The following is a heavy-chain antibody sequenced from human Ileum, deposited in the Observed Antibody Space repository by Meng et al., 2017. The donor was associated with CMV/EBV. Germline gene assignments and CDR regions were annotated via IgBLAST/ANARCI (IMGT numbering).Heavy chain of an antibody. CDR2: VSNTGSST. D-gene: IGHD3-16*02. CDR3: AKDPGVIPMHYFDS. Sequence: SGLTISTYAMGWVRQAPGKGLQWVSGVSNTGSSTYSPDSVKGRFTISRDNSKDTVYLQMNGLRADDTAVYYCAKDPGVIPMHYFDSWGQGTLVTVSS. CDR1: GLTISTYA. V-gene: IGHV3-23*01. J-gene: IGHJ4*02.